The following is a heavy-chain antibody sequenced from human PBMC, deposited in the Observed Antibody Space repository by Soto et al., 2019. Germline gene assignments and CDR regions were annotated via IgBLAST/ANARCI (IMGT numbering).Heavy chain of an antibody. D-gene: IGHD4-17*01. CDR3: AWPTTVVTQRAFDAFDI. CDR1: GYTLPRQS. CDR2: ISAYNGNT. J-gene: IGHJ3*02. V-gene: IGHV1-18*01. Sequence: PPEKVSCKASGYTLPRQSMRWVRQARGQGFEWMGWISAYNGNTNYAQKLQGRDTMTTDTSTSTAYMELRSLRSDDTAVYYCAWPTTVVTQRAFDAFDIWGQGTMVTVSS.